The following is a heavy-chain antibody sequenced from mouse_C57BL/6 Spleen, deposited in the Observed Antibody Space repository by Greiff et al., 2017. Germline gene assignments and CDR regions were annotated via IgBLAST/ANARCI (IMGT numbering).Heavy chain of an antibody. J-gene: IGHJ4*01. CDR2: SRNKANDYTT. V-gene: IGHV7-1*01. Sequence: EVKLVESGGGLVQSGRSLRLSCATSGFTFSDFYMEWVRQAPGKGLEWIAASRNKANDYTTEYSASVKGRFIVSRDTSQSILYLQMNALRAEDTAIYYGARDGGGFPCWYAMDYWGQGTSVTVSS. CDR1: GFTFSDFY. CDR3: ARDGGGFPCWYAMDY. D-gene: IGHD1-1*02.